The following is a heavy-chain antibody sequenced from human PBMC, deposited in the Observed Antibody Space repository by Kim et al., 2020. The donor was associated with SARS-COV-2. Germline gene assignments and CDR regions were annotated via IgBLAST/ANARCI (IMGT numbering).Heavy chain of an antibody. Sequence: SETLSLTCTVSGGSISSSSYYWGWIRQPPGKGLEWIGSIYYSGSTYYNPSLKSRVTISVDTSKNQFSLKLSAVTAADTAVYSCARGHHAVRGGGSYIWGQGTLVTVSS. V-gene: IGHV4-39*01. D-gene: IGHD1-26*01. CDR3: ARGHHAVRGGGSYI. J-gene: IGHJ4*02. CDR1: GGSISSSSYY. CDR2: IYYSGST.